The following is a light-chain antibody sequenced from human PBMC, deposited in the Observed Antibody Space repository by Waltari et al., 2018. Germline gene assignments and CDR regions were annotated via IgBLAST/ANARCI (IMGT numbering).Light chain of an antibody. J-gene: IGKJ1*01. CDR1: QGISSW. Sequence: DIQMTQSPSSGSASVGYRIHIICRAIQGISSWLAWYQQKPGKAPKLLIYAASSLQSGVPSRFSGSGSGTHFTLTISSLQPEDFATYYCQQANTNTFPPTFGQGTKVEIK. CDR2: AAS. V-gene: IGKV1-12*02. CDR3: QQANTNTFPPT.